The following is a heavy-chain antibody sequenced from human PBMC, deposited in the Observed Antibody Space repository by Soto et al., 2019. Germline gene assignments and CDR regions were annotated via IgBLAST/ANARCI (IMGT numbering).Heavy chain of an antibody. CDR3: AKDSEFGNHGALLGFHS. D-gene: IGHD2-8*02. CDR1: GFTFSDYA. J-gene: IGHJ4*02. V-gene: IGHV3-23*01. Sequence: GSLRLSCAASGFTFSDYAMSWVRQAPGKGLEWVSSISGTGGTTYYIDSVKGRFTISRDNSKNTLYLQMNSLRAEDTAIYYCAKDSEFGNHGALLGFHSWGPGTLVTVSS. CDR2: ISGTGGTT.